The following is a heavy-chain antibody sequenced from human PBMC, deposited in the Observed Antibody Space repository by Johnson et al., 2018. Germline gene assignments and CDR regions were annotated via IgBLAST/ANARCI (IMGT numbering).Heavy chain of an antibody. J-gene: IGHJ3*02. CDR3: ARATQRFLDWVDVFDI. D-gene: IGHD3-3*01. Sequence: EVQLVESGGGVVRXGGSLRLSCTASGFTFDDYDMSWVRQAPGKGLEWVSGINWNGGSTGYADSVKGRFTISRDNVKNSLYLQMNSLRAEDTAFYYCARATQRFLDWVDVFDIWCQGTMVTVSS. CDR2: INWNGGST. V-gene: IGHV3-20*04. CDR1: GFTFDDYD.